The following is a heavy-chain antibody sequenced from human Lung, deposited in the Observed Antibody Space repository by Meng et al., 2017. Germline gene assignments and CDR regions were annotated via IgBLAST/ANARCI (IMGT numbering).Heavy chain of an antibody. CDR2: IYHSGST. CDR3: TKNDFYCLGY. CDR1: GGSISSDNW. D-gene: IGHD2-21*01. V-gene: IGHV4-4*02. Sequence: GHLQESGPGLVKPSGTLSLTCAVSGGSISSDNWWSWVRQPPGKGLEWIGEIYHSGSTNYNPSLKSRITISVDKPKNQFSLTLSSVTAADTAVYYCTKNDFYCLGYWGQGTLVTVSS. J-gene: IGHJ4*02.